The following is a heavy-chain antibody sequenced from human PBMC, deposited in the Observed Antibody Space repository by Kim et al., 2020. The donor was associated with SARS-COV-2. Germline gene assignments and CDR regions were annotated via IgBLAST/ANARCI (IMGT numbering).Heavy chain of an antibody. CDR1: GFSLSTSGVG. CDR2: IYWDDDK. V-gene: IGHV2-5*02. D-gene: IGHD3-16*01. CDR3: AHSGPPLTFYPPYWYFDL. Sequence: SGPTLVKPTQTLTLTCTFSGFSLSTSGVGVGWIRQPPGKALEWLALIYWDDDKRYSPSLKSRLTITKDTSKNQVVLTMTNMDPVDTATYYCAHSGPPLTFYPPYWYFDLWGRGTLVTVSS. J-gene: IGHJ2*01.